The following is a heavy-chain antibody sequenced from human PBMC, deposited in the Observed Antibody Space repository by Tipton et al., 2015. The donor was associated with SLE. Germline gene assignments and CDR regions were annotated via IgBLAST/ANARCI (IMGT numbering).Heavy chain of an antibody. V-gene: IGHV4-59*11. CDR1: GGSISSHY. J-gene: IGHJ4*02. CDR2: IHYSGRT. D-gene: IGHD3-9*01. CDR3: ARASGLRYFDWDY. Sequence: LRLSCTVSGGSISSHYWSWIRQPPGKGLEWIGFIHYSGRTNYNPSLKSRVTISVDTSKNQFSLNLKSVTAADTAVYYCARASGLRYFDWDYWGQGALVTVSS.